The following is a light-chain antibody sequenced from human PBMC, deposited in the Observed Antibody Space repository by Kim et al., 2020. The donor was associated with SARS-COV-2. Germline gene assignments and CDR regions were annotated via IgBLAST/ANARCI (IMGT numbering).Light chain of an antibody. CDR2: GNS. CDR3: QSYDSSLSGSEV. CDR1: SSNIGAGYD. Sequence: QAVLTQPPSVSGAPGQRVTISCTGSSSNIGAGYDVHWYQQLPGTAPKLLIYGNSNRPSGVPDRFSGSKYGTSASLAITGLQAEDEADYYCQSYDSSLSGSEVFGTGTKVTVL. V-gene: IGLV1-40*01. J-gene: IGLJ1*01.